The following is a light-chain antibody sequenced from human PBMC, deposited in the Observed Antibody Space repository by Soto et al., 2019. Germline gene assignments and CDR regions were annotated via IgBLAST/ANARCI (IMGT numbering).Light chain of an antibody. V-gene: IGKV3-15*01. CDR1: QSVSSN. J-gene: IGKJ4*01. CDR3: QQYNNWPPLT. CDR2: GAS. Sequence: EIVMPQSPATLSVSPGERATLSCRDSQSVSSNLAWYQQKPGQAPRLLIYGASTRATGIPARLSGSGSGTEFTLTISSLQSEDFAIYYCQQYNNWPPLTFGGGTKVEIK.